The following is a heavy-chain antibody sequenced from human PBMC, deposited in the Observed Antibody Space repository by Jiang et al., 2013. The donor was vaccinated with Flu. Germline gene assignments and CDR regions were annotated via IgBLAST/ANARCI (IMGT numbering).Heavy chain of an antibody. CDR2: IYYSGST. CDR3: ARDSSGWWKGWFDP. V-gene: IGHV4-59*01. J-gene: IGHJ5*02. Sequence: GPGLVKPSETLSLTCTVSGGSISSYYWSWIRQPPGKGLEWIGYIYYSGSTNYNPSLKSRVTISVDTSKNQFSLKLSSVTAADTAVYYCARDSSGWWKGWFDPWGQGTLVTVSS. CDR1: GGSISSYY. D-gene: IGHD6-19*01.